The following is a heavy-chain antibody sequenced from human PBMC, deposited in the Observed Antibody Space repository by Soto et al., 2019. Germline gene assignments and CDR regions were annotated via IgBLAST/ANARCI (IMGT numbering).Heavy chain of an antibody. V-gene: IGHV2-5*02. CDR3: AHRVLRTVFGLVTTTAIYFDF. CDR2: IYWDDDK. Sequence: QITLKESGPTVVKPTETLTLTCTFSGFSLTTSGVGVGWVRQSPGKAPEWLALIYWDDDKRYSTSLNSRLIITKDTSKHKVVLTMANVDPADTATYYCAHRVLRTVFGLVTTTAIYFDFWGPGTPVVVSS. CDR1: GFSLTTSGVG. D-gene: IGHD3-3*01. J-gene: IGHJ4*02.